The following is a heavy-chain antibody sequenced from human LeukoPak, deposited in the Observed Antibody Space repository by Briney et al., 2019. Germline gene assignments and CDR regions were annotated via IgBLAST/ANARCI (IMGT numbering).Heavy chain of an antibody. Sequence: GGSLSLSCAASGFTFSSYGTHWVRQAPGKGLEWVAVIWYDGSNKYYADSVKGRFTISRDNSKNTLYLQMNSLRAEDTAVYYCAKDQVTSRYYYYYGMDVWGQGTTVTVSS. D-gene: IGHD4-17*01. J-gene: IGHJ6*02. CDR1: GFTFSSYG. CDR2: IWYDGSNK. CDR3: AKDQVTSRYYYYYGMDV. V-gene: IGHV3-33*06.